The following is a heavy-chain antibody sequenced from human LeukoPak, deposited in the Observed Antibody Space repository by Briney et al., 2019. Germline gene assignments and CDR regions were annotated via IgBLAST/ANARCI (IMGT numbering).Heavy chain of an antibody. Sequence: GGSLTLSCAPSGPTFSTSAMSWVRPARGDGLDLVSAISGSGGSTYYADSVKGRFTISRDNSKNTLYLQMNSLRAEDTAVYYCAKEHSGYGHFDYWGQGTLVTVSS. V-gene: IGHV3-23*01. CDR3: AKEHSGYGHFDY. CDR2: ISGSGGST. CDR1: GPTFSTSA. J-gene: IGHJ4*02. D-gene: IGHD5-12*01.